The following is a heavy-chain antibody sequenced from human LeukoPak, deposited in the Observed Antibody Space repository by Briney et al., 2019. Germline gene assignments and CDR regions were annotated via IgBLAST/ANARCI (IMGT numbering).Heavy chain of an antibody. CDR2: ISAYNGNT. CDR1: GYTFTGYY. CDR3: ARDPHYGGNVDY. J-gene: IGHJ4*02. Sequence: GASVKVSCKASGYTFTGYYMHWVRQAPGQGLEWMGWISAYNGNTNYAQKLQGRVTMTTDTSTSTAYMELRSLRSDDTAVYYCARDPHYGGNVDYWGQGTLVTVSS. D-gene: IGHD4-23*01. V-gene: IGHV1-18*04.